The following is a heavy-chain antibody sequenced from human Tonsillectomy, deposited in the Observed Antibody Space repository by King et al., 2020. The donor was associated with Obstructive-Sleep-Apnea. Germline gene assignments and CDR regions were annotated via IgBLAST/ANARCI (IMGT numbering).Heavy chain of an antibody. CDR3: AHTWMQLWIDRGPFFDY. V-gene: IGHV4-34*01. Sequence: VQLQQWGAGLLKPSETLSLTCAVYSGPFSGYYWSWIRQPPGKGLEWIGEINHSGSTNYNPSLMSRVTISVDPSRNQFSLKLTSVTASDTAVYYCAHTWMQLWIDRGPFFDYWGQGTLVTVSS. J-gene: IGHJ4*02. D-gene: IGHD5-18*01. CDR1: SGPFSGYY. CDR2: INHSGST.